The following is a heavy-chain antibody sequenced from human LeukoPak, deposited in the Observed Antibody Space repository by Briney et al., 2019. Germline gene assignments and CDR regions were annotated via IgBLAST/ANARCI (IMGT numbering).Heavy chain of an antibody. D-gene: IGHD6-13*01. V-gene: IGHV3-43*02. CDR3: AKDRIAAAGTWSYYGMDV. CDR1: GFTFDDYA. Sequence: GGSLRLSCAASGFTFDDYAMHWVRQAPGKGLEWVSLISGDGGSTYYADSVKGRFTISRDNSKNSLYLQMNSLRTEDTALYYCAKDRIAAAGTWSYYGMDVWGQGTTVTVSS. J-gene: IGHJ6*02. CDR2: ISGDGGST.